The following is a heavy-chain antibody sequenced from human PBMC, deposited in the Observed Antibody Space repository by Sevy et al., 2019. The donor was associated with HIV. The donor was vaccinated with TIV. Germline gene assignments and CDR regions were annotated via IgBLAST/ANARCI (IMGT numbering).Heavy chain of an antibody. CDR3: ARISSSWSDDAFHI. J-gene: IGHJ3*02. CDR1: GFTFDDYG. V-gene: IGHV3-20*04. CDR2: INWNGGST. Sequence: GGSLRLSCAASGFTFDDYGMSWVRQAPGKGLEWVSGINWNGGSTGYADSVKGRFTISRDNAKNSLYLQMNSLRADDTALYYCARISSSWSDDAFHIWGQGTMVTVSS. D-gene: IGHD6-13*01.